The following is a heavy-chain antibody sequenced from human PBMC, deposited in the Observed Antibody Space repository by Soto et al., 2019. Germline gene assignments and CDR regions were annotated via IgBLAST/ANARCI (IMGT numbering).Heavy chain of an antibody. J-gene: IGHJ4*02. CDR3: ARGGSGYTWFNEF. Sequence: QEQLVQSGAEVKKPGSSVKVSCKASGGLFSSYPISWVRQVPGQGLEWMGGIIPVFQTADYTQRFQGRVTITADESTNKAYMELSSLRSEDTAIYYCARGGSGYTWFNEFWGQATLVTVS. CDR2: IIPVFQTA. V-gene: IGHV1-69*01. CDR1: GGLFSSYP. D-gene: IGHD3-22*01.